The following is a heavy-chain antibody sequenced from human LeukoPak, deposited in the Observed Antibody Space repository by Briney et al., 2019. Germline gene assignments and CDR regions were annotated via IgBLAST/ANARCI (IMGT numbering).Heavy chain of an antibody. CDR2: ISYDGSNK. D-gene: IGHD6-13*01. J-gene: IGHJ6*03. V-gene: IGHV3-30*18. Sequence: PGGSLRLSCAASGFTFSSYGMHWVRQAPGKGLEWVAVISYDGSNKYYADSVKGRFTISRDNSKNTLYLQMNSLRAEDTAVYYCAKDRNSGAAAGTYMDVWGKGTTVTVSS. CDR3: AKDRNSGAAAGTYMDV. CDR1: GFTFSSYG.